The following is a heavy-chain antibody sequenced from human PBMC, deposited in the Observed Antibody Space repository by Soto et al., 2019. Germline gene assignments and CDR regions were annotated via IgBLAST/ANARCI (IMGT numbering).Heavy chain of an antibody. J-gene: IGHJ4*02. CDR2: IYYSGST. D-gene: IGHD3-3*01. CDR3: ARSYSGFWSGYYTPY. CDR1: GGSISSGGYC. Sequence: SETLSLTCTVSGGSISSGGYCWSWIRQHPGKGLEWIGYIYYSGSTYYNPSLKSRVTISVDTSKNQFSLKLSSVTAADTAVYYCARSYSGFWSGYYTPYWGQGTLVTVSS. V-gene: IGHV4-31*03.